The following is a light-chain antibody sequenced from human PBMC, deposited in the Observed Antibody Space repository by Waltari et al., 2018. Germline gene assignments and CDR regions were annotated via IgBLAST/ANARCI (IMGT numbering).Light chain of an antibody. CDR1: NIESKS. J-gene: IGLJ1*01. V-gene: IGLV3-21*01. CDR3: QVWDANTDPGV. Sequence: SYVLTQPPSVSVAPGETARITCGGNNIESKSVHWYRQRPGQAPGVVISYDNDLAAGLPGRFSGSNSGNTATLTISRVEAGDEADYYCQVWDANTDPGVFGTGTEVTVL. CDR2: YDN.